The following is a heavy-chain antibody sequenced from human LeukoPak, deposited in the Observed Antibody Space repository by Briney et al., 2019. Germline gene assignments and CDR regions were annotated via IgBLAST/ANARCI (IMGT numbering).Heavy chain of an antibody. CDR1: GITFSTNS. D-gene: IGHD3-10*01. CDR2: IGDGDGTT. Sequence: GGSLRLSCAATGITFSTNSMSWVRQAPGRGLEWVSAIGDGDGTTFYADSVKGRFNISRDNSKNTLYLQMSSLRDEDTAVYYCAKVTSGYWGQGTLVTVSS. V-gene: IGHV3-23*01. CDR3: AKVTSGY. J-gene: IGHJ4*02.